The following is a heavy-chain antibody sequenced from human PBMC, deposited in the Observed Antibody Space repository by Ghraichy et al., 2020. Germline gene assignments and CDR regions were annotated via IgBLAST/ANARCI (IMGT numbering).Heavy chain of an antibody. D-gene: IGHD1-26*01. J-gene: IGHJ3*02. CDR3: ARRGWELAGAVDI. CDR1: GFKFSDYS. Sequence: GGSLRLSCTASGFKFSDYSMKWVRQAPGKGLERVAYISSSSSTIYYADSVKGRFTISRDNVKNSLYLQMNSLRDEDTAVYYCARRGWELAGAVDIWGQGSMLTVPS. V-gene: IGHV3-48*02. CDR2: ISSSSSTI.